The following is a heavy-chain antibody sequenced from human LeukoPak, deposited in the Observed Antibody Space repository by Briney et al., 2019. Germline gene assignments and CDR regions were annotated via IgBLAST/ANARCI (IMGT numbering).Heavy chain of an antibody. J-gene: IGHJ4*02. V-gene: IGHV1-69*06. Sequence: ASVKVSCKASGGTFSSYAISWVRQAPGQGLEWMGGIIPIFGTANYAQKFQGRVTITADKSTSTAYMELSSLRSEDTAVYYCAIIYVGYSSSWYGLGYWGQGTLVTVSS. CDR1: GGTFSSYA. CDR3: AIIYVGYSSSWYGLGY. CDR2: IIPIFGTA. D-gene: IGHD6-13*01.